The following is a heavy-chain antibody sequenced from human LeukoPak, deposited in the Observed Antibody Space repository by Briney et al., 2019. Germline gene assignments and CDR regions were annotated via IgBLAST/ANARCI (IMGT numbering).Heavy chain of an antibody. CDR3: ASGIRGYYYYGMDV. J-gene: IGHJ6*02. D-gene: IGHD2-21*01. V-gene: IGHV3-23*01. CDR1: GFTFSSYV. Sequence: PGGSLRLSCAASGFTFSSYVMSWVRQTPGKGLEWVSAISGSGSSAYYGDSVKGRFTISRDNSKNTLYLQMNSLRAEDTAIYYCASGIRGYYYYGMDVWGRGTTVTVSS. CDR2: ISGSGSSA.